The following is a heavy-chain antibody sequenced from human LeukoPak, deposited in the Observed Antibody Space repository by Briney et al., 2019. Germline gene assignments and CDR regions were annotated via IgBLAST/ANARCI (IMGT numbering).Heavy chain of an antibody. D-gene: IGHD2/OR15-2a*01. CDR1: GFTFRSYA. CDR2: ILYDGSNK. Sequence: PGGSLRLSCAASGFTFRSYAMHWVRQAPGKGLEWVAIILYDGSNKYYADSVKGRFTISRDNSKNTLYLQMNSLRAEDTAVYYCARDKFEFSLESPATYWGQGTLVTVSS. CDR3: ARDKFEFSLESPATY. J-gene: IGHJ4*02. V-gene: IGHV3-30*04.